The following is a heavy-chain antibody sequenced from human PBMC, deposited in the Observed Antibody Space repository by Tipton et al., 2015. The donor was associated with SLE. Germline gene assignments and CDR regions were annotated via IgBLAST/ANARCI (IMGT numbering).Heavy chain of an antibody. V-gene: IGHV4-59*11. D-gene: IGHD5-18*01. CDR3: ARRRGYSYGYGGTDWYFDL. CDR2: VYDSGTT. Sequence: TLSLTCTVSGGSISGHYYSWIRQPPGQGLEWIGYVYDSGTTNYNPSLKSRVTISLETSKNQFSLKLNSVTAADTAVYYCARRRGYSYGYGGTDWYFDLWGRGTLVTVSS. CDR1: GGSISGHY. J-gene: IGHJ2*01.